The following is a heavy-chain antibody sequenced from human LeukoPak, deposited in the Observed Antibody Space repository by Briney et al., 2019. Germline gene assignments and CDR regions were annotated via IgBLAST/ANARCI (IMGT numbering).Heavy chain of an antibody. D-gene: IGHD3-3*01. V-gene: IGHV3-7*01. J-gene: IGHJ4*02. CDR1: GFTFSNYW. CDR2: IKQDGSET. Sequence: QPGGSLRLSCAASGFTFSNYWMSWVRRAPGKGLEWVANIKQDGSETYYVDSVRGRFTISRDDAQNSLYLQMNSLRAEDTAVYYCARDFWGAYRVGFFDFWGQGILVTVSS. CDR3: ARDFWGAYRVGFFDF.